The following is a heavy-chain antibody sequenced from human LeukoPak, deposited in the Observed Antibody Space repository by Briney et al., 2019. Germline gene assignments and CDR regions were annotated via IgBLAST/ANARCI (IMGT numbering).Heavy chain of an antibody. D-gene: IGHD5-24*01. J-gene: IGHJ4*02. CDR3: ITQFLGDGYNFDS. CDR1: GFGFSGAW. V-gene: IGHV3-15*01. CDR2: FKSKTDGGTT. Sequence: GGSLRLSCAASGFGFSGAWMSWVRQAPGKGLEWVALFKSKTDGGTTDYAAPVKDRFTVSRDDSKNTLYLQMNSLKTEDTAVYYCITQFLGDGYNFDSWGQGTLVTVSS.